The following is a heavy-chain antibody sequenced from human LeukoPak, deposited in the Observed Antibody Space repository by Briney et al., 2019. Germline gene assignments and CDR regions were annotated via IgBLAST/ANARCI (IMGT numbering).Heavy chain of an antibody. CDR3: ARDLGRSSYGSGSYYKQYFDY. CDR2: IIPIFGTA. V-gene: IGHV1-69*13. J-gene: IGHJ4*02. Sequence: SVKVSCKASGGTFSSYAISWVRQAPGQGPEWMGGIIPIFGTANYAQKFQGRVTITADESTSTAYMELSSLRSEDTAVYYCARDLGRSSYGSGSYYKQYFDYWGQGTLVTVSS. D-gene: IGHD3-10*01. CDR1: GGTFSSYA.